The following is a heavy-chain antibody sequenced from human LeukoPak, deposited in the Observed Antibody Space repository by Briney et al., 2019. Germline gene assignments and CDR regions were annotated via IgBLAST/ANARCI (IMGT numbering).Heavy chain of an antibody. J-gene: IGHJ5*02. CDR3: ARHGSVRSPLGP. V-gene: IGHV4-4*09. CDR1: GGSISSYY. D-gene: IGHD3-10*01. CDR2: IYATGST. Sequence: SETLSLTCTVSGGSISSYYWSWIRQPPGKGLEWIGNIYATGSTNYNPSLKSRVTISVDTSKNQFSLNLRSVTAADTAVYYSARHGSVRSPLGPWGQGTLVTVSS.